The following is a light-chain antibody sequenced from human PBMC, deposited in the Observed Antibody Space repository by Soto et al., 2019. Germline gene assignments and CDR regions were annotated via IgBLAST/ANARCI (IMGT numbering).Light chain of an antibody. CDR3: QQRSNWPRGT. Sequence: EIVLTQSPATLSLSPGERATLSCSASQRVSSYLAWYQQKTGQAPRLLIYDASNRATGIPARFSGSGSGTDFALVIRSLEPEDFAVYYCQQRSNWPRGTFGQGTKLEIK. CDR1: QRVSSY. J-gene: IGKJ2*02. CDR2: DAS. V-gene: IGKV3-11*01.